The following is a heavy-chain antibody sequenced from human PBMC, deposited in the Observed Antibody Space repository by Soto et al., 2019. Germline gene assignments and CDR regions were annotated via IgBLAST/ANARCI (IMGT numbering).Heavy chain of an antibody. D-gene: IGHD1-26*01. CDR1: GGTFSSYA. CDR2: IIPIFGTA. J-gene: IGHJ4*02. V-gene: IGHV1-69*01. Sequence: QVQLVQSGAEVKKPGSSVKVSCKASGGTFSSYAISWVRQAPGQGLEWMGGIIPIFGTANYAQKFQGRVTIPADESTSTAYMELSSLRSEDTAVYYCARYEYSGSYEPASPFDYWGQGTLVTVSS. CDR3: ARYEYSGSYEPASPFDY.